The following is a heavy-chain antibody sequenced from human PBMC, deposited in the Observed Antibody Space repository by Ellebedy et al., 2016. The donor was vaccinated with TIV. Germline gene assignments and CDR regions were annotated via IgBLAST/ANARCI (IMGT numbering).Heavy chain of an antibody. CDR1: GFTFSSYA. V-gene: IGHV3-23*01. J-gene: IGHJ4*02. CDR3: AKGGDFWSGSHTDY. CDR2: ISGSGGST. D-gene: IGHD3-3*01. Sequence: GESLKISXAASGFTFSSYAMSWVRQAPGKGLEWVSAISGSGGSTYYADSVKGRFTISRDNSKNTLYLQMNSLRAEDTAVYYCAKGGDFWSGSHTDYWGQGTLVTVSS.